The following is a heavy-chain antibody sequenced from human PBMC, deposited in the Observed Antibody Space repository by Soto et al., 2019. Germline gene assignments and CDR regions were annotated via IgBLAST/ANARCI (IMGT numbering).Heavy chain of an antibody. CDR1: GYTFTSYA. Sequence: ASVKVSCKASGYTFTSYAMNWVRQAPGQGLEWMGWINTNTGNPTYAQGFTGRFVFSLDTSVSTANLQISSLKAEDTAVYYCARDRIVVVPAAIGDWFDPWGQGTLVTVSS. D-gene: IGHD2-2*01. CDR3: ARDRIVVVPAAIGDWFDP. CDR2: INTNTGNP. J-gene: IGHJ5*02. V-gene: IGHV7-4-1*02.